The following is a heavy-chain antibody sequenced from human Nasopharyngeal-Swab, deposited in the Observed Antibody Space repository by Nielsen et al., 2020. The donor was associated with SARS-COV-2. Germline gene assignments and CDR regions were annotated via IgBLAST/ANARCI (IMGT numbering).Heavy chain of an antibody. V-gene: IGHV3-23*01. Sequence: GESLKISCAASGFTFSNAWMSWVRQAPGKGLEWVSAISGSGGSTYYADSVKGRFTISRDNSKNTLYLQMNSLRAEDTAVYYCAKDRLYAVAGGVDYWGQGTLVTVSS. CDR1: GFTFSNAW. CDR2: ISGSGGST. J-gene: IGHJ4*02. D-gene: IGHD6-19*01. CDR3: AKDRLYAVAGGVDY.